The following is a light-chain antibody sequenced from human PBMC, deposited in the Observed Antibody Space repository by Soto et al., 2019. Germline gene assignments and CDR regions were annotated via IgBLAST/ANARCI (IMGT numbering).Light chain of an antibody. CDR1: SSDVGNYNL. CDR2: EGN. V-gene: IGLV2-23*01. J-gene: IGLJ1*01. Sequence: QSVPTQPASVSGSPGQSITIFCTGTSSDVGNYNLVSWYQHHPGEVPQLIVYEGNKRPSGVSNRFSGSKSGDTASLTISGLQAEDEADYYCCSYAGSNTYVFGTGTKLTVL. CDR3: CSYAGSNTYV.